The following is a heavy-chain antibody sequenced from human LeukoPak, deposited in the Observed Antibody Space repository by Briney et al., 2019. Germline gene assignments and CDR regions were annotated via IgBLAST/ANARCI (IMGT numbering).Heavy chain of an antibody. D-gene: IGHD3-22*01. CDR1: GFTFCSYA. CDR3: ARGAYYYDSSGPGGY. V-gene: IGHV3-30-3*01. CDR2: ISYDGSNK. J-gene: IGHJ4*02. Sequence: GGSLRLSWAASGFTFCSYAMHWVRQAPGKGLEWVAVISYDGSNKYYADSVKGRFTISRDNSKNTLYLQMNSLRAEDTAVYYCARGAYYYDSSGPGGYWGQGTLVTVSS.